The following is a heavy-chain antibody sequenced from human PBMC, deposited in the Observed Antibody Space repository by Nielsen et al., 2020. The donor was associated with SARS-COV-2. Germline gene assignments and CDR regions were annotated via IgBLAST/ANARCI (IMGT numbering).Heavy chain of an antibody. Sequence: VRQAPGKGLEWVAVISYDGSNKYYADSVKGRFTISRDNSKNTLYLQMNSLRAEDTAVYYCARGDYGDYVDYWGQGTLVTV. CDR2: ISYDGSNK. V-gene: IGHV3-30-3*01. J-gene: IGHJ4*02. CDR3: ARGDYGDYVDY. D-gene: IGHD4-17*01.